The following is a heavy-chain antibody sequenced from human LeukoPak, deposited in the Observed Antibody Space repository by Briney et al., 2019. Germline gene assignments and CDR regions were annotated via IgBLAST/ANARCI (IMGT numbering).Heavy chain of an antibody. Sequence: PGRSLRLSCAASGFTFSSHSMNWIRQAPGKGLEWVSSISSSSSYIYYADSVKGRFTISRDNAKNSLYLQMNSLRAEDTAVYYCARDGVLLWFGELFPENLDYWGQGTLVTVSS. V-gene: IGHV3-21*01. CDR1: GFTFSSHS. CDR2: ISSSSSYI. J-gene: IGHJ4*02. CDR3: ARDGVLLWFGELFPENLDY. D-gene: IGHD3-10*01.